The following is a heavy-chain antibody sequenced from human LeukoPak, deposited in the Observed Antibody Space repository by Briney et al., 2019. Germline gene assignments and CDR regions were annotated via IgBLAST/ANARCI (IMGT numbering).Heavy chain of an antibody. J-gene: IGHJ4*02. Sequence: ASVKVSCKTFGYTFSSSGMSWLRQVPGQGLEWLGWVDGDNGNTQYADSLHDRVILTLDPPTSTSYMELRRLRSDDTAVYYCARDEDWVFDYWGQGTRVTVSS. D-gene: IGHD3/OR15-3a*01. V-gene: IGHV1-18*01. CDR1: GYTFSSSG. CDR3: ARDEDWVFDY. CDR2: VDGDNGNT.